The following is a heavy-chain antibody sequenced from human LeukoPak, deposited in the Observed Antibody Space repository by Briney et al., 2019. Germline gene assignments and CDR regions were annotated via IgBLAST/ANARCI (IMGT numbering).Heavy chain of an antibody. Sequence: PGGSLRPSCVASGFTFSTYGMHWVRQAPGKGLEWVALIWFDGSNEYYLDSVKGRFTISRDNAMNSLYLQMNSLRDEDTAVYYCATSFIRGQGTLVTVSS. J-gene: IGHJ4*02. CDR3: ATSFI. CDR2: IWFDGSNE. D-gene: IGHD3-16*02. V-gene: IGHV3-33*01. CDR1: GFTFSTYG.